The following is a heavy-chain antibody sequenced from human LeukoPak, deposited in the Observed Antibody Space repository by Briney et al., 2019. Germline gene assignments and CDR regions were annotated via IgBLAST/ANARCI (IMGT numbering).Heavy chain of an antibody. CDR2: ISGSSSYI. CDR3: ARSGRGVDSFYFYMDF. Sequence: GGSLRLSCAASGFTFSSYSMNWVRLAPGKGLEWVSSISGSSSYIYYADSVKGRFTISRDNANNSLYLQMNSLRAEDTAVYYCARSGRGVDSFYFYMDFWGKGTTVTVSS. V-gene: IGHV3-21*01. CDR1: GFTFSSYS. D-gene: IGHD3-10*01. J-gene: IGHJ6*03.